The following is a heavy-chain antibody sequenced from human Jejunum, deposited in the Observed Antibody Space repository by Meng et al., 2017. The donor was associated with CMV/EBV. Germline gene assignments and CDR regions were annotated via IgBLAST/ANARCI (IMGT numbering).Heavy chain of an antibody. CDR2: IEYDGREK. V-gene: IGHV3-7*01. CDR3: TRQLDY. J-gene: IGHJ4*02. CDR1: GLAFGDYW. D-gene: IGHD5-24*01. Sequence: LKISGGACGLAFGDYWMDWVRQIPGKGMEWVANIEYDGREKYFVDSVEGRFTISRDNSRNTLYLHMNSLRAEDTAVYYCTRQLDYWGQGTLVTVSS.